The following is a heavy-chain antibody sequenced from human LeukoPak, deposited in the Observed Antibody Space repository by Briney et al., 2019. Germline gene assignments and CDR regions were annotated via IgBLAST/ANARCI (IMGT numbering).Heavy chain of an antibody. CDR1: GFTFSGYG. J-gene: IGHJ4*02. V-gene: IGHV3-30*02. Sequence: PGGSLRLSCAASGFTFSGYGMHWVRQAPGKGLEWVAFIRYDGSNKYYADSVKGRFTISRDNSKNTLYLQMNSLRAEDTAVYYCAKDRDIVVVPAAITDWGQGTLVTVSS. CDR3: AKDRDIVVVPAAITD. CDR2: IRYDGSNK. D-gene: IGHD2-2*02.